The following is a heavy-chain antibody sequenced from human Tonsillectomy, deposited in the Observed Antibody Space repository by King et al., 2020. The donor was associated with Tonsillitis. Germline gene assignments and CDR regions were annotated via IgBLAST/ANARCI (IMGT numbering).Heavy chain of an antibody. V-gene: IGHV3-9*01. Sequence: VQLVESGGGLVQPGRSLRLSCAASGFTFDDYAMHWVRQAPGKGLEWVSGISWNSGSIGYADSVKGRFTISRDNAKNSLYLQMNSLGAEDTALYYCAKDIVRYCSSTSCSDAFDIWGQGTMVTVSS. CDR2: ISWNSGSI. J-gene: IGHJ3*02. CDR3: AKDIVRYCSSTSCSDAFDI. D-gene: IGHD2-2*01. CDR1: GFTFDDYA.